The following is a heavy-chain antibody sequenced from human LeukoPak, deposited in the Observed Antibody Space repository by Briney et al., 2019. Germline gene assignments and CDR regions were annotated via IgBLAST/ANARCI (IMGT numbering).Heavy chain of an antibody. V-gene: IGHV4-59*08. CDR2: IYYRGST. J-gene: IGHJ6*02. CDR1: GGSISSYY. CDR3: ARQPVPAAPYYYYYGMDV. D-gene: IGHD2-2*01. Sequence: SETLSLTCTVSGGSISSYYWSWIRQPPGKGLEWIGYIYYRGSTNYNPSLKSRVTISVDTSKNQFSLKLSSVTAADTAVYYCARQPVPAAPYYYYYGMDVWGQGTTVTVSS.